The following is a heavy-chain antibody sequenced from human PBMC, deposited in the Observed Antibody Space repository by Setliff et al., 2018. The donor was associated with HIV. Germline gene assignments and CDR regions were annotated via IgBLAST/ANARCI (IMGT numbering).Heavy chain of an antibody. Sequence: ASVKVSCKASGYTFTNYAIHWVRQAPGQRLEWMGWINAGNGDTKYSQKFQGRGTITTDSSASTVYMEMSSLRSEDTAMFYCARGDFDFWGQGTLVTVSS. D-gene: IGHD2-21*01. CDR3: ARGDFDF. J-gene: IGHJ4*02. V-gene: IGHV1-3*01. CDR1: GYTFTNYA. CDR2: INAGNGDT.